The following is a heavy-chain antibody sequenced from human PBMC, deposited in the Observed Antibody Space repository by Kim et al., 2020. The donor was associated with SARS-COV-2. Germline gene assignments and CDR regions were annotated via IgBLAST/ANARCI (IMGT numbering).Heavy chain of an antibody. CDR2: IYYSGST. D-gene: IGHD6-13*01. J-gene: IGHJ4*02. CDR1: GGSISSSSYY. Sequence: SETLSLTCTVSGGSISSSSYYWGWIRQPPGKGLEWIGSIYYSGSTYYNPSLESRVTISVDTSKNQFSLKLSSVTAADTAVYYCAREEDEQQLVNSDYWGQGTLVTVSS. V-gene: IGHV4-39*02. CDR3: AREEDEQQLVNSDY.